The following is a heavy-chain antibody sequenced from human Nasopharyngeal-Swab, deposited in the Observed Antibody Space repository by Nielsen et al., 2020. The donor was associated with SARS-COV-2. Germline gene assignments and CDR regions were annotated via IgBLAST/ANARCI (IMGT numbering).Heavy chain of an antibody. CDR1: GFTFSSYS. CDR2: ISSSSSTI. J-gene: IGHJ4*02. V-gene: IGHV3-48*04. Sequence: GGSLRLSCAASGFTFSSYSMNWVRQAPGKGLEWVSYISSSSSTIYYADSVKGRFTISRDNAKNSLYLQTNSLRAEDTAVYYCARDFENDYGGRNDYWGQGTLVTVSS. CDR3: ARDFENDYGGRNDY. D-gene: IGHD4-23*01.